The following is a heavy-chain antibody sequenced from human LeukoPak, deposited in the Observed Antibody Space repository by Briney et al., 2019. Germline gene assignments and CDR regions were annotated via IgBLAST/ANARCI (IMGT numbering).Heavy chain of an antibody. CDR1: GYTFTGYY. Sequence: GASAKVSCKASGYTFTGYYMHWARQAPGQGLEWMGWINPNSGGTNYAQKSQGRVTMTRDTSISTAYMELSRLRSDDTAVYYCAVHDYGDPMVDYWGQGTLVTVSS. CDR3: AVHDYGDPMVDY. CDR2: INPNSGGT. D-gene: IGHD4-17*01. J-gene: IGHJ4*02. V-gene: IGHV1-2*02.